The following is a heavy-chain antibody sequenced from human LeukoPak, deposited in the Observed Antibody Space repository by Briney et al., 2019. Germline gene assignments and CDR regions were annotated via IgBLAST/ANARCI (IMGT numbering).Heavy chain of an antibody. CDR1: GYSFTSYW. Sequence: GESMKISCKGSGYSFTSYWIGWVRQMPGKGLEWMGIIYHGDSDTRYSPSFQGQVTISADKSISTAYLQWSSLKASDTAMYYCARLPYSYGSTTRTYYFDYWGQGTLVTVSS. V-gene: IGHV5-51*01. CDR3: ARLPYSYGSTTRTYYFDY. J-gene: IGHJ4*02. CDR2: IYHGDSDT. D-gene: IGHD5-18*01.